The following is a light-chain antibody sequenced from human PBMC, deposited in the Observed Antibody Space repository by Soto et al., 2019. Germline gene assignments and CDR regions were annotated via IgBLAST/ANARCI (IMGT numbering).Light chain of an antibody. CDR2: EVS. CDR3: SSYAGSSNFVV. CDR1: SSDVGGYDY. J-gene: IGLJ2*01. Sequence: QSALTQPPSASGSPGQSVTMSCSGTSSDVGGYDYVSWYQQNPGKAPKLMIYEVSKRPSGVADRFFGYKSGNTASLTVSGLQAEDEADYYCSSYAGSSNFVVFGGGTKLTVL. V-gene: IGLV2-8*01.